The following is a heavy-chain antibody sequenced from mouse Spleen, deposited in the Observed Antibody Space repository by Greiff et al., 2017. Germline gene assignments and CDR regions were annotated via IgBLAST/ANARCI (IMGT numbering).Heavy chain of an antibody. D-gene: IGHD1-2*01. Sequence: VQLQQPGAELVKPGASVKLSCKASGYTFTSYWMHWVKQRPGRGLEWIGRIDTNSGGTKYNEKFKSKATLTVDKPYSTAYMQLSSLTSEDSAVYYCARTVRITTASAFDVWGAGTPVTVSS. J-gene: IGHJ1*01. CDR2: IDTNSGGT. CDR1: GYTFTSYW. CDR3: ARTVRITTASAFDV. V-gene: IGHV1-72*01.